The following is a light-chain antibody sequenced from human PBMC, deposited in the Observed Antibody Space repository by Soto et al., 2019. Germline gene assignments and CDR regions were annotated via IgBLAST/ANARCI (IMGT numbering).Light chain of an antibody. CDR2: GAS. CDR1: QSISSSY. CDR3: QQYNNWPPWT. J-gene: IGKJ1*01. V-gene: IGKV3-20*01. Sequence: EIELTQSPATLSLSPGERGTLXCRTSQSISSSYLAWYQQKPGQAPRLLIFGASSRATGIPDRFSGSGSGTDFTLTISRLEPEDFAVYYCQQYNNWPPWTFGQGTKVDIK.